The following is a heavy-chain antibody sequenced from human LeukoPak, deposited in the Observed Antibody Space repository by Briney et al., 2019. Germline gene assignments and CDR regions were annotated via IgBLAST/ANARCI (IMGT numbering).Heavy chain of an antibody. D-gene: IGHD2-15*01. CDR3: ARPPDGYCSGAGCSFEY. V-gene: IGHV5-51*01. J-gene: IGHJ4*02. CDR2: IYPGDSDI. CDR1: GYNFPGYW. Sequence: GESLKISCKGSGYNFPGYWIGWVRQNPGKGLEWMGVIYPGDSDIRYSPLFQGQVIISADKSIRTAYLQWNNLKASDTAMYYCARPPDGYCSGAGCSFEYWGQGTLLTVSS.